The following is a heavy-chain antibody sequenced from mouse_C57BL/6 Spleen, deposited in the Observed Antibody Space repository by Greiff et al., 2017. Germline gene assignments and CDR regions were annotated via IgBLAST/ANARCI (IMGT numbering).Heavy chain of an antibody. D-gene: IGHD1-1*01. CDR2: ISGGGGNT. Sequence: EVKLVESGGGLVKPGGSLTLSCAASGFTFSSYTMSWVRQTPEKRLEWVATISGGGGNTYYPDSVKGRFTISRDNAKNTLYLQMSSLRSEDTALYYCARRYYYGSSVYAMDYWGQGTSVSVSS. CDR1: GFTFSSYT. J-gene: IGHJ4*01. CDR3: ARRYYYGSSVYAMDY. V-gene: IGHV5-9*01.